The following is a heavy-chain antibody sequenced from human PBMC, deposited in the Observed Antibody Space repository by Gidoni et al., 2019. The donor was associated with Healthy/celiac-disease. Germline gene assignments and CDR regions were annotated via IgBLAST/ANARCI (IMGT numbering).Heavy chain of an antibody. CDR3: ARGMHTAMVTSVLGYYYGMDV. V-gene: IGHV4-34*01. Sequence: QVQLQQWGAGLLKPSETLSLTCAVYGGSFSGYYWSWIRQPPGKGLEWIGEINHSGSTNYNPSLKSRVTISVDTSKNQFCLKLSSVTAADTAVYYCARGMHTAMVTSVLGYYYGMDVWGQGTTVTVSS. D-gene: IGHD5-18*01. CDR2: INHSGST. J-gene: IGHJ6*02. CDR1: GGSFSGYY.